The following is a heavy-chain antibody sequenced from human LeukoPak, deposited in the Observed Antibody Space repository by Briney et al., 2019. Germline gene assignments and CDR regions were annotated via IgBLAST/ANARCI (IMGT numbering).Heavy chain of an antibody. CDR1: GFILSTHG. CDR3: ARDLSFGSLDF. CDR2: MWYDGSRE. J-gene: IGHJ4*02. D-gene: IGHD1-26*01. V-gene: IGHV3-33*01. Sequence: PGGSLRLSCAASGFILSTHGMHWVCQAPGKGLEWVAGMWYDGSREDYADSVKGRFTISRDMSKNTLNLQMNSLRVEDTAMFYCARDLSFGSLDFRGQGTLVTVSS.